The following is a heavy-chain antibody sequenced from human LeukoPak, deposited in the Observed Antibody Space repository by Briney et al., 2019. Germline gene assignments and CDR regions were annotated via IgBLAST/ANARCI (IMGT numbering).Heavy chain of an antibody. D-gene: IGHD4-17*01. CDR3: ARLERIYGDYYYFDY. CDR2: ISRSGSTI. CDR1: GFTFSSYE. Sequence: GGSLRLSCAASGFTFSSYEMNWVRQAPGKGLEWVSYISRSGSTIYYADSVKGRFTISRDNAKNSLYLQMNSLRAEDTAIYYCARLERIYGDYYYFDYWDQGTLVTVSS. J-gene: IGHJ4*02. V-gene: IGHV3-48*03.